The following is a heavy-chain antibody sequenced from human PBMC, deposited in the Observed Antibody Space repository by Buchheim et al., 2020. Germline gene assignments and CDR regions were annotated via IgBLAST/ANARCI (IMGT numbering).Heavy chain of an antibody. CDR3: ARDPPSSIAALNRGMDV. J-gene: IGHJ6*02. D-gene: IGHD6-6*01. V-gene: IGHV3-74*01. CDR1: GFTFSSYW. Sequence: EGQLVESGGGLVQPGGSLRLSCAASGFTFSSYWMHWVRQAPGKGLVWVSRINSDGSSTSYADSVKGLFTISRDNAKNTLYLQMNSLRAEDTAVYYCARDPPSSIAALNRGMDVWGQGTT. CDR2: INSDGSST.